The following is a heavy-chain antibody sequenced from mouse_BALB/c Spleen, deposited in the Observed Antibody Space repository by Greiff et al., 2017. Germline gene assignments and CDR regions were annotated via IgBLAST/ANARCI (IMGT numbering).Heavy chain of an antibody. Sequence: VQLKESGAELVKPGASVKLSCTASGFNIKDTYMHWVKQRPEQGLEWIGRIDPANGNTKYDPKFQGKATITADTSSNTAYLQLSSLTSEDTAVYYCVSDSSGYPYWGQGTLVTVSA. CDR2: IDPANGNT. J-gene: IGHJ3*01. V-gene: IGHV14-3*02. D-gene: IGHD3-2*01. CDR1: GFNIKDTY. CDR3: VSDSSGYPY.